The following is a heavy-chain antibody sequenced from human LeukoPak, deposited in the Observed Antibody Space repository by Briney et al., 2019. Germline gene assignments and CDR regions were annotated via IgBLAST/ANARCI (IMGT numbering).Heavy chain of an antibody. J-gene: IGHJ4*02. V-gene: IGHV1-2*02. Sequence: ASVKVSCKASGYTFSGYYLHWVRLAPGRGREWLGWINPNSGGTTYAQKFRGRVTMTRDTSINTAYMELSGLISNDTAVYYCARSDDLPGDFDCWGQGTLVTVSS. D-gene: IGHD1-1*01. CDR3: ARSDDLPGDFDC. CDR1: GYTFSGYY. CDR2: INPNSGGT.